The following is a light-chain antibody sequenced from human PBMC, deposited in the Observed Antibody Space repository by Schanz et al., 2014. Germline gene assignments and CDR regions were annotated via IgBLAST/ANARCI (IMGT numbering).Light chain of an antibody. J-gene: IGLJ2*01. CDR3: SSYTSSSTLV. CDR2: DVT. Sequence: QSALTQPASVSGSPGQSIAISCTGSSSDVGGSNYVSWYQQHPGKAPKLVIFDVTYRPSGVSDRFSGSKSGNTASLTISGLQAEDEADYYCSSYTSSSTLVFGGGTKLTVL. V-gene: IGLV2-14*01. CDR1: SSDVGGSNY.